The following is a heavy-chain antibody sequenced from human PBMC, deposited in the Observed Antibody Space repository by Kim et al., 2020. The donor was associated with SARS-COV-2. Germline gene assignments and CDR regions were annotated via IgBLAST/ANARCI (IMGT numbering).Heavy chain of an antibody. CDR3: ASEGDYYDSSGYLVFDAFDI. CDR2: ISYDGSNK. Sequence: GGSLRLSCAASGFTFSSYAMHWVRQAPGKGLEWVAVISYDGSNKYYADSVKGRFTISRDNSKNTLYLQMNSLRAEDTAVYYCASEGDYYDSSGYLVFDAFDIWGQGKMVTVSS. J-gene: IGHJ3*02. V-gene: IGHV3-30-3*01. D-gene: IGHD3-22*01. CDR1: GFTFSSYA.